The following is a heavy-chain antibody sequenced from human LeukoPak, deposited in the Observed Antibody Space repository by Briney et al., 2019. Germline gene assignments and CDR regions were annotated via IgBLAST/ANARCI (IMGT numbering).Heavy chain of an antibody. D-gene: IGHD2-15*01. CDR2: ISGSGGST. V-gene: IGHV3-23*01. Sequence: TGGSLRLSCAASGFTFSSYAMSWVRQAPGKGLEWVSAISGSGGSTYYGDSVKGRFTISRDNSKNTLYLQLNSLRADDTAIYYCARGTANYCSGGSCYLAYWGQGTLVTASS. CDR3: ARGTANYCSGGSCYLAY. J-gene: IGHJ4*02. CDR1: GFTFSSYA.